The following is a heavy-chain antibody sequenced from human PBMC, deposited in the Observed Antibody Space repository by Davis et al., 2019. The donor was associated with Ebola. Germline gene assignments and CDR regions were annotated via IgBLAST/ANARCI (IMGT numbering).Heavy chain of an antibody. V-gene: IGHV4-31*03. CDR1: GGSISSGGYY. J-gene: IGHJ4*02. CDR2: IYYSGNT. CDR3: ARGLYYDFWSDYAESLLGPYLDY. Sequence: MPSETLSLTCTVSGGSISSGGYYWSWIRQHPGKGLEWIGYIYYSGNTYYNPSLKSRVTTSVDTSKNQFSLSLSSVTAADTAVYYCARGLYYDFWSDYAESLLGPYLDYWGQGTLVTVSS. D-gene: IGHD3-3*01.